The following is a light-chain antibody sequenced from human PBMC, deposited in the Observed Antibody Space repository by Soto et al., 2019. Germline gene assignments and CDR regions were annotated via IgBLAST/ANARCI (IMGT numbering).Light chain of an antibody. J-gene: IGKJ4*01. Sequence: EIVLTQSPATLSLSPGERATLSCRASQSVSGDLVWYQQKPGQAPRLLIYDASNRATGIPARFSGTGSGTDFTLTISSLERDDFAVYYCQQRSKWPLTFGGGTKVEI. CDR1: QSVSGD. CDR3: QQRSKWPLT. V-gene: IGKV3-11*01. CDR2: DAS.